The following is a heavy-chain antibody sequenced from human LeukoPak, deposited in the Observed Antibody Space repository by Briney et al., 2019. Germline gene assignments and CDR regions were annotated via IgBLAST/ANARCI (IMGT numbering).Heavy chain of an antibody. CDR1: GGTFSSYA. V-gene: IGHV1-69*04. Sequence: SVKVSCKVSGGTFSSYAISWVRQAPGQGLEWMGRSIPILGIANYAQKCQGRVTITADKSTSTAYMELSSLRSEDTAVYYCARERLDCSSTSCYGGYYGMDVWGQGTTVTVSS. CDR3: ARERLDCSSTSCYGGYYGMDV. J-gene: IGHJ6*02. CDR2: SIPILGIA. D-gene: IGHD2-2*01.